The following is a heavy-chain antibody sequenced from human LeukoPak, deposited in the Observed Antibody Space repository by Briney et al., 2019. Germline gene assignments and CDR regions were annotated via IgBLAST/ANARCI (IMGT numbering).Heavy chain of an antibody. J-gene: IGHJ1*01. Sequence: GASVKVSCKASGYIFDIYAMIWVRQAPGQGLELMGWINTNTRIPTYAQGFTARFVFSLDTSVSTAYLHISSLKTEDTAVYYCARDYTVALGTTTYFQHWGQGTLVTVSS. V-gene: IGHV7-4-1*02. CDR1: GYIFDIYA. CDR3: ARDYTVALGTTTYFQH. CDR2: INTNTRIP. D-gene: IGHD1-7*01.